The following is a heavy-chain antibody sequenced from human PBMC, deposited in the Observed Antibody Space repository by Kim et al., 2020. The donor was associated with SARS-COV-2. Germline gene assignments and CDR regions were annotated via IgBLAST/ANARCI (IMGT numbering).Heavy chain of an antibody. D-gene: IGHD3-10*01. CDR1: GFSFSSFA. V-gene: IGHV3-30*04. Sequence: GGSLRLSCAASGFSFSSFAIHWVRQAPGKGLEWVAFISYDGSDKFYADSVRGRFTISRDNSNNSLYLQMNSLRHEDTAMYYCARDRGSGDFRPGALDYWGQGTAVTVSS. CDR2: ISYDGSDK. CDR3: ARDRGSGDFRPGALDY. J-gene: IGHJ4*02.